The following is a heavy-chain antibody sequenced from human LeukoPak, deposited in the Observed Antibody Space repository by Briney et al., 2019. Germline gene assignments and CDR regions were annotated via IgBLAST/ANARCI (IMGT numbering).Heavy chain of an antibody. CDR2: INPNSGGT. D-gene: IGHD6-13*01. CDR1: GYTFTGYY. J-gene: IGHJ4*02. V-gene: IGHV1-2*02. CDR3: ARTIGAWQQLVH. Sequence: ASVKVSCKASGYTFTGYYMHWVRQAPGQGLEWMGWINPNSGGTNYAQKFQGRVTLTRDTSFSTAYMELSSLRSDDTAVYYCARTIGAWQQLVHWGQGTLVTVSS.